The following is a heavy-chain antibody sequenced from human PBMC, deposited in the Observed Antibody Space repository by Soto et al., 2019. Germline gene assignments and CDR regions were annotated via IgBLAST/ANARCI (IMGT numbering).Heavy chain of an antibody. CDR3: ARGYYDSRGFSNTFDI. CDR1: GVSITTAY. Sequence: SETLSLTCSVSGVSITTAYWSWIRQPPGKGPEWIGYIHHSGSTKYHPSLQSRVTFSVDTSKNQFSMRLNSVTTADTAMYYCARGYYDSRGFSNTFDIWGQGTMVTVSS. V-gene: IGHV4-59*01. J-gene: IGHJ3*02. CDR2: IHHSGST. D-gene: IGHD3-22*01.